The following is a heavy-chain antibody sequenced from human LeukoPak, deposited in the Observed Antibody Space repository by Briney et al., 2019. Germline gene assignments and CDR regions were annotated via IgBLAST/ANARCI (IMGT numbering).Heavy chain of an antibody. CDR1: GGSFSGYY. V-gene: IGHV3-21*01. CDR3: ASLGPGGNSGFDY. Sequence: ETLSLTCAVYGGSFSGYYWSWIRQPPGKGLEWVSSISSSSSYIYYADSVKGRFTISRDNAKNSLYLQMNSLRAEDTAVYYCASLGPGGNSGFDYWGQGTLVTVSS. D-gene: IGHD4-23*01. CDR2: ISSSSSYI. J-gene: IGHJ4*02.